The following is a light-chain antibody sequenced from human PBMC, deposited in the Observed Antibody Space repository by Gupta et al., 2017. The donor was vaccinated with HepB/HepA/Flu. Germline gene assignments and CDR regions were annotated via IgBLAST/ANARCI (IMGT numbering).Light chain of an antibody. CDR1: QGISIF. J-gene: IGKJ3*01. CDR2: TAS. CDR3: QKIITDPPT. Sequence: IQLTTSPSFLSAYVGDRVPFTCGASQGISIFLAWYKQQQGKAPKGLCYTASTLESGGPSRGCGGGSETXFSLTLXRLTPEELSSYYSQKIITDPPTFGXGTKVDIK. V-gene: IGKV1-9*01.